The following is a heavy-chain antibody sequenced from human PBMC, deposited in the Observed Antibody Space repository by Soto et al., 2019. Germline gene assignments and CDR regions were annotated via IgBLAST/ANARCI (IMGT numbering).Heavy chain of an antibody. D-gene: IGHD3-16*01. CDR2: IRSKANSYAT. CDR1: GFTFSGSA. CDR3: TRHGASGY. J-gene: IGHJ4*02. V-gene: IGHV3-73*02. Sequence: EVQLVESGGGLVQPGGSLKLSCAASGFTFSGSAMHWVRQASGKGLEWVGRIRSKANSYATAYAASVKGRFTISRDDSKNTSYLQMNSLKTEDTAVYYCTRHGASGYWGQVTLVTVSS.